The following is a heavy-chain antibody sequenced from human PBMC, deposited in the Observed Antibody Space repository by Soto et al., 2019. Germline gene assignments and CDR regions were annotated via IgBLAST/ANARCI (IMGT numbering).Heavy chain of an antibody. CDR1: GGSISSYY. CDR2: IYYSRRT. V-gene: IGHV4-59*01. J-gene: IGHJ5*02. CDR3: ARAQTGEEFDP. D-gene: IGHD7-27*01. Sequence: PSETLSLTCTVSGGSISSYYWSWIRQPPGKGLKWIGYIYYSRRTNYNPSQKSRVNISVEKSKNQFSLKQSTVTAADKAVYYCARAQTGEEFDPWGQGTLVTVSS.